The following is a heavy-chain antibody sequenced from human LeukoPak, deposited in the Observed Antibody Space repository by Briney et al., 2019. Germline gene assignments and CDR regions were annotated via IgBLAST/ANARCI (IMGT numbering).Heavy chain of an antibody. Sequence: QPGGSLRLSCAASGFTFSSYAMSWVRQAPGKGLEWVSAISGSGGSTYYADSVKGRFTISRDNSKNTLYLQMNSLRAEDTAVYYCAKDKLWLYSAQTPASEKVDWGQGTLVTVSS. J-gene: IGHJ4*02. CDR3: AKDKLWLYSAQTPASEKVD. CDR2: ISGSGGST. D-gene: IGHD5-18*01. CDR1: GFTFSSYA. V-gene: IGHV3-23*01.